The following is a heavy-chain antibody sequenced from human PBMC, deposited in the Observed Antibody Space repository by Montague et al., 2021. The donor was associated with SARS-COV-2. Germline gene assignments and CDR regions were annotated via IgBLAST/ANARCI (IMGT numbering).Heavy chain of an antibody. V-gene: IGHV4-31*03. D-gene: IGHD3-22*01. J-gene: IGHJ2*01. Sequence: TLSLTCTVSGGSISSGGYYWCWIRQHPGKGLEWIGYIYYSGSTYYNPSLKSRVTISVDTSKNQFSLKMSSVTAADTAVYYCARSPEPMIILIITSLNWYFDLWGRGTLVTVSS. CDR2: IYYSGST. CDR1: GGSISSGGYY. CDR3: ARSPEPMIILIITSLNWYFDL.